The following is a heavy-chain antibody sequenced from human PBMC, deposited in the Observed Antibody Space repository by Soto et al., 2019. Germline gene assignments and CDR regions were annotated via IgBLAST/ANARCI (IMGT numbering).Heavy chain of an antibody. V-gene: IGHV4-38-2*02. J-gene: IGHJ4*01. D-gene: IGHD2-21*02. CDR3: ARAHNMVVAGRTFDY. CDR2: MYHGGNT. Sequence: PXQTLSLSWTDSNYSGSNPQDWGWIRQPPGKRPEWIASMYHGGNTFYNPSLKSRITMSMDTSKNQFSLKLRFMTAADTAVYYCARAHNMVVAGRTFDYWGHGTLVTVSS. CDR1: NYSGSNPQD.